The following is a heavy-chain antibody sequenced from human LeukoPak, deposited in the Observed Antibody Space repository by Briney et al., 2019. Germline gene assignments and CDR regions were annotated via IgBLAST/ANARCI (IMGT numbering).Heavy chain of an antibody. Sequence: GGSLRLSCAASGFTFSSYEMNWVRQAPRKGLEWASYINSSGSTIYYADSVKGRFTISRDNAKNSLYLQMNSLRAEDTAVYYCAELGITMIGGVWGKGTTVTISS. CDR3: AELGITMIGGV. V-gene: IGHV3-48*03. J-gene: IGHJ6*04. CDR2: INSSGSTI. CDR1: GFTFSSYE. D-gene: IGHD3-10*02.